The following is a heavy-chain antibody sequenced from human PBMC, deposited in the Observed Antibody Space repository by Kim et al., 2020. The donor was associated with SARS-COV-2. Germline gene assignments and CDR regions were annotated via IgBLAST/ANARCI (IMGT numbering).Heavy chain of an antibody. CDR1: GFTVSSNY. Sequence: GGSLRLSCAASGFTVSSNYMSWVRQAPGKGLEWVSVIYSGGSTYYADSVKGRFTISRDNSKNTLYLQMNSLRAEDTAVYYCARVGWVTKPGMDVWGQGTTVTVSS. D-gene: IGHD4-17*01. J-gene: IGHJ6*02. CDR2: IYSGGST. CDR3: ARVGWVTKPGMDV. V-gene: IGHV3-66*01.